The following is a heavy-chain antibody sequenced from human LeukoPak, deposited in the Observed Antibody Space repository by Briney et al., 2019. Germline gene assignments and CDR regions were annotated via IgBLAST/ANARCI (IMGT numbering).Heavy chain of an antibody. CDR2: TSSSDPGT. Sequence: PSGTLSLTCAVSGGSISSTNWWNWVRQGPGKGLEWVAATSSSDPGTYHADSVRGRFTISRDNVKNSLYLQMNSLRAEDTAIYYSATSRGSWPDYFNYWGQGTLVTVSS. D-gene: IGHD6-13*01. CDR3: ATSRGSWPDYFNY. J-gene: IGHJ4*02. V-gene: IGHV3-21*01. CDR1: GGSISSTNW.